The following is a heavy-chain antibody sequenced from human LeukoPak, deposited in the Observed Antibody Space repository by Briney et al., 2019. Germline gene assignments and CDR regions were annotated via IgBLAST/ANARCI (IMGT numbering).Heavy chain of an antibody. CDR2: IYYSGST. V-gene: IGHV4-39*07. J-gene: IGHJ5*02. CDR3: ARGVEKFDP. Sequence: SETLSLTCTVSDGSISSSSYYWGWIRQPPGKGLEWIGSIYYSGSTYYNPSLKSRVTISVDTSKNQFSLKLSSVTAADTAVYYCARGVEKFDPWGQGTLVTVSS. CDR1: DGSISSSSYY.